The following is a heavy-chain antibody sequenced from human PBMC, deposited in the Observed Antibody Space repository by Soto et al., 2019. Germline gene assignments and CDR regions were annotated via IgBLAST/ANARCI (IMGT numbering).Heavy chain of an antibody. CDR1: GFSFSDYS. J-gene: IGHJ6*02. CDR2: ISRSGSLN. D-gene: IGHD6-6*01. CDR3: ARDLEYSSSWYYYYDLDV. V-gene: IGHV3-48*02. Sequence: HPGGSLRLSCAASGFSFSDYSMNWVRQAPGKGLEWLSYISRSGSLNYYADSVKGRFTISRDNAKNSLYLEMNSVRDEDTAMYYCARDLEYSSSWYYYYDLDVWGHGTTVTVSS.